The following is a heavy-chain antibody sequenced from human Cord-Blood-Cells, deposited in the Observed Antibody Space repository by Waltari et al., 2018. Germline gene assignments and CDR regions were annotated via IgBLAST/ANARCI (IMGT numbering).Heavy chain of an antibody. CDR3: ARALPPYYFDY. Sequence: EVQLVESGGGLVKPGGSLRLSCAASGFTFSSYSMNWVRQAPGKGLEWVSSIISSCYIYYADSVKGRFTISRDNAKNSLYLQMNSLRAEDTAVYYCARALPPYYFDYWGQGTLVTVSS. V-gene: IGHV3-21*01. CDR1: GFTFSSYS. CDR2: IISSCYI. J-gene: IGHJ4*02.